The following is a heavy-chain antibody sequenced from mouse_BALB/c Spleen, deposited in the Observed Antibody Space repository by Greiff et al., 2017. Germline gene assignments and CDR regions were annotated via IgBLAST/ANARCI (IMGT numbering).Heavy chain of an antibody. D-gene: IGHD1-1*01. Sequence: VKLVESGPGLVQPSQSLSITCTVSGFSLTSYGVHWVRQSPGKGLEWLGVIWSGGSTDYNAAFISRLSISKDNSKSQVFFKMNSLQANDTAIYYCARKGGSSYGYAMDYWGQGTSVTVSS. V-gene: IGHV2-2*02. CDR1: GFSLTSYG. CDR2: IWSGGST. CDR3: ARKGGSSYGYAMDY. J-gene: IGHJ4*01.